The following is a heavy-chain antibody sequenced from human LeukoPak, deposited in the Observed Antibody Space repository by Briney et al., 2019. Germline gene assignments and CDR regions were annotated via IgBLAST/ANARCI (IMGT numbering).Heavy chain of an antibody. J-gene: IGHJ4*02. Sequence: ASVKVSCKVSGYTLTELSMHWVRQAPGKGLEWMGGFDPEDGETIYAQEFQGRVTMTEDTSTDTAYMELSSLRSEDTAVYYCAHVPYTAMVDDYWGQGTLVTVSP. V-gene: IGHV1-24*01. CDR2: FDPEDGET. CDR1: GYTLTELS. CDR3: AHVPYTAMVDDY. D-gene: IGHD5-18*01.